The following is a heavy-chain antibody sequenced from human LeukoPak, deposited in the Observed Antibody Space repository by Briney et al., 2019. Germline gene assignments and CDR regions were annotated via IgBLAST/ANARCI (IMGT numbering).Heavy chain of an antibody. V-gene: IGHV3-21*01. J-gene: IGHJ5*02. CDR1: GFRCSGYS. D-gene: IGHD3-10*01. CDR2: ITSSSSYI. CDR3: ARDRNFYDSGRGFDP. Sequence: GGSLRLSCATSGFRCSGYSLNWVRQAPGKGLEWVSSITSSSSYIHYADSVKGRFTISRDNGKNSLYLQMSSFVAVAAAVYYCARDRNFYDSGRGFDPWGQGTLVTVSS.